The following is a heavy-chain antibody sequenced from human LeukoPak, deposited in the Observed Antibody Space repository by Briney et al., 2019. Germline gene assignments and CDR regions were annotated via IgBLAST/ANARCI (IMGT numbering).Heavy chain of an antibody. V-gene: IGHV3-33*01. D-gene: IGHD3-10*01. Sequence: GGSLRLSCAASGFTFRNYGMHWVRQAPGKGLEWVALIWYDGSNKNYADSVKGRFTISRDNSKNTLSLQMNSLRAEDTVVYYCARDLAYDSGSPQDVFHIWGQGTMVTVSS. CDR2: IWYDGSNK. CDR3: ARDLAYDSGSPQDVFHI. CDR1: GFTFRNYG. J-gene: IGHJ3*02.